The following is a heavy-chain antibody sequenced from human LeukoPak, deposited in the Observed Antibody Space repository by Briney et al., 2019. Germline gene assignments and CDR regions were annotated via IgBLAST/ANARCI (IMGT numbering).Heavy chain of an antibody. CDR3: ARAADAALDY. J-gene: IGHJ4*02. Sequence: SETLSLTCTVSGGSISSGDYYWSWIRQPPGKGLEWIGYIYYSGSTYYNPSLKSRVTISVDTSKNQFSLKLSSATAADTAVYYCARAADAALDYWGQGTLVTVSS. D-gene: IGHD6-25*01. V-gene: IGHV4-30-4*01. CDR2: IYYSGST. CDR1: GGSISSGDYY.